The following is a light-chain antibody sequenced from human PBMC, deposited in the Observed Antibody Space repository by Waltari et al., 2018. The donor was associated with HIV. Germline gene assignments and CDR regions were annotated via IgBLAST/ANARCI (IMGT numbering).Light chain of an antibody. V-gene: IGLV3-21*02. J-gene: IGLJ2*01. CDR1: KIEDKI. CDR3: QVWDKDIGHECVF. CDR2: DSV. Sequence: SYVLTQAPSVSVAPGSTATITCGGEKIEDKIVHWYRQRPGQAPTFVIYDSVKRPSGIPERFSASTSGDTATLAISGVETGDEADFYCQVWDKDIGHECVFFGGGTQLVVL.